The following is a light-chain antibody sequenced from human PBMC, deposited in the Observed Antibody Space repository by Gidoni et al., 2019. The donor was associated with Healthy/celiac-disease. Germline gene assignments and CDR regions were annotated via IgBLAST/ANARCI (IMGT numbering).Light chain of an antibody. V-gene: IGKV4-1*01. CDR1: QSVLYSSNNKNY. CDR3: QQYYSTPPT. J-gene: IGKJ1*01. Sequence: DIVMTQFPDSLALSLGERATINCKSSQSVLYSSNNKNYLAWYQQKPGQPPKLLIYWASTRESGVPDRFSGSGSGTDFTLTISSLQAEDVAVYYCQQYYSTPPTFGQGTKVEIK. CDR2: WAS.